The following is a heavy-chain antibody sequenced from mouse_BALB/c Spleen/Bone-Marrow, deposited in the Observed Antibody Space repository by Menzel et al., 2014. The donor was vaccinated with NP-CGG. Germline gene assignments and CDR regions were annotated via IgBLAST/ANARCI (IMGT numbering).Heavy chain of an antibody. V-gene: IGHV1S81*02. CDR3: ASPYFGPYFDY. CDR2: INPSNGRT. Sequence: QVQLQQPGAELVKPGASVKLSCKASGYTFTSYWMHWVKQRPGQGLEWIGEINPSNGRTNYNEKFKSKATLTVDKSSSTAYMQLSSLTSEDSAVYYCASPYFGPYFDYWGQGTTLTVSS. D-gene: IGHD1-2*01. CDR1: GYTFTSYW. J-gene: IGHJ2*01.